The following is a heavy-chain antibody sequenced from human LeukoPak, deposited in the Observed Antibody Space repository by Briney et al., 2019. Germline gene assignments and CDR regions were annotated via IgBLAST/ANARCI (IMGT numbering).Heavy chain of an antibody. CDR1: GFTFSDYY. CDR2: ISSSANSI. J-gene: IGHJ4*02. V-gene: IGHV3-11*01. D-gene: IGHD3-3*01. CDR3: ARGPFWSGYYDD. Sequence: GGSLRLSCAASGFTFSDYYMSWIRQAPGKGLEWVSYISSSANSICYADSVKGRFTISRDSARNSLYLQMNSLRAEDTAVYYCARGPFWSGYYDDWGQGTLVTVSS.